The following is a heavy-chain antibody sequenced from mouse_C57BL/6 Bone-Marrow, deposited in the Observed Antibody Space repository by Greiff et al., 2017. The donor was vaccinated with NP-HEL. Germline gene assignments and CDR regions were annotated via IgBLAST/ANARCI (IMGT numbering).Heavy chain of an antibody. J-gene: IGHJ2*01. V-gene: IGHV3-6*01. CDR1: GYSITSGYY. D-gene: IGHD1-1*01. CDR2: ISYDGSN. Sequence: EVQLQESGPGLVKPSQSLSLTCSVTGYSITSGYYWNWIRQFPGNKLEWMGYISYDGSNNYNTSLKNRISITRDTSKNQFFLKLNSVTTEDTATYYCARGITTVVKTPFDYWGQGTTLTVSS. CDR3: ARGITTVVKTPFDY.